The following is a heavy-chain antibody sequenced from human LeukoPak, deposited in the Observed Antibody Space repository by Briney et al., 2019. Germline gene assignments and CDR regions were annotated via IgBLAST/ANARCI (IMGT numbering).Heavy chain of an antibody. Sequence: PSQTLSLTCTVSGGSISSGSYYWSWIRQPAGKGLEWIGRIYTSGSTNYNPSLKSRVTISVDTSKNQFSLKLSSVTAADTAVYYCARVRGSSSPYYYYYMDVWGKETTVTVSS. J-gene: IGHJ6*03. V-gene: IGHV4-61*02. D-gene: IGHD6-6*01. CDR3: ARVRGSSSPYYYYYMDV. CDR2: IYTSGST. CDR1: GGSISSGSYY.